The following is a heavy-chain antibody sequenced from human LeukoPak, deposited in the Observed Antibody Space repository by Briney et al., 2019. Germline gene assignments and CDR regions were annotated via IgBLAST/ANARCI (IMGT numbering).Heavy chain of an antibody. CDR3: ARGVYDILTGYPYYYYGMDV. CDR1: GFTVSSNY. V-gene: IGHV3-53*01. J-gene: IGHJ6*02. Sequence: GGSLRLSCAASGFTVSSNYMSWVRQAPGKGLEWVSIIYSGGSTYYADSVKGRFTISRDNSKNTLYLQMNSLRAEDTAVYYCARGVYDILTGYPYYYYGMDVWGQGTTVTVSS. CDR2: IYSGGST. D-gene: IGHD3-9*01.